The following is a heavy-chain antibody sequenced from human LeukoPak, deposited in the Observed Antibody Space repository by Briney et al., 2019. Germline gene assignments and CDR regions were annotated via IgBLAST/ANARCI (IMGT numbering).Heavy chain of an antibody. CDR1: GFTFSSYA. Sequence: GGSLRLSCAASGFTFSSYAMTWVRQAPGKGLQWVSTVSGGGDNSYFADSVKGRFTISRNNPKNTLYLQMTSPRAAHTAVYYCARVSYSSSWYPYFDYWGQGTLVTVSS. CDR2: VSGGGDNS. CDR3: ARVSYSSSWYPYFDY. V-gene: IGHV3-23*01. J-gene: IGHJ4*02. D-gene: IGHD6-13*01.